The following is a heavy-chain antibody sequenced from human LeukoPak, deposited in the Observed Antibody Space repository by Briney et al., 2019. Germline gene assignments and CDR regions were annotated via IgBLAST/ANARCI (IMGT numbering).Heavy chain of an antibody. Sequence: SETLSLTCTVSGGSVSDYYWSWIRQSPGKGLEWIGYIYYTGSSSYNPSLRSRVTISADTSKNQFSLKLSSVTAADTAVYYCATRKLGNDYWGQGTLVTVSS. J-gene: IGHJ4*02. D-gene: IGHD7-27*01. CDR3: ATRKLGNDY. V-gene: IGHV4-59*02. CDR2: IYYTGSS. CDR1: GGSVSDYY.